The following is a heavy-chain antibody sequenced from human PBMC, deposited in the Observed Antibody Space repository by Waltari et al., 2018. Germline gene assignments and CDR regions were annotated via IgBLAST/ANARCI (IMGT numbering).Heavy chain of an antibody. CDR2: ISSGAGVI. D-gene: IGHD3-3*01. V-gene: IGHV3-48*03. J-gene: IGHJ4*02. Sequence: EVQLVESGGGLVQPGGSLRLSCAASGFRFSSYEMNWVRQAPGKGLEWISHISSGAGVIYYADSVKGRFTISRDNAKNSLFLQMDSLRAEDTAVYYCVRDATIFWSGSQGYFDFWGQGTLVTVSS. CDR3: VRDATIFWSGSQGYFDF. CDR1: GFRFSSYE.